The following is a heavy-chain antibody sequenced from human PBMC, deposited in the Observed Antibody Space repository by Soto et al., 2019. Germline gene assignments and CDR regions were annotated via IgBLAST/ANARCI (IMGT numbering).Heavy chain of an antibody. V-gene: IGHV1-69*13. CDR3: ARDCRMITMVRRSTSYYYYGMDV. D-gene: IGHD3-10*01. J-gene: IGHJ6*02. CDR1: GVTFSSYA. CDR2: IIPIFGTA. Sequence: SVKVSCKASGVTFSSYAISWVRQAPGQGLEWMGGIIPIFGTANYAQKFQGRVTITADESTSTAYMELSSLRSEDTAVYYCARDCRMITMVRRSTSYYYYGMDVWGQGTTVTVSS.